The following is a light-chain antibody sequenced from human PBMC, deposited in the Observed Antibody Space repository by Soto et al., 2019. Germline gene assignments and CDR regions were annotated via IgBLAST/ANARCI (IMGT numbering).Light chain of an antibody. Sequence: SYELTQPLSVSVALGQTARITCGGNNIGSKNVHWYQQKPGQAPVLVIYRDSNRPSGIPERFSGSNSGNTVTLTISRAQAGDEADYYCQVWDSSTAGVFGGGTKLTVL. CDR2: RDS. J-gene: IGLJ2*01. CDR3: QVWDSSTAGV. V-gene: IGLV3-9*01. CDR1: NIGSKN.